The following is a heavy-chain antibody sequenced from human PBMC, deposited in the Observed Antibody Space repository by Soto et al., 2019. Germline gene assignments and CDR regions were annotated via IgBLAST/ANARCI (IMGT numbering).Heavy chain of an antibody. J-gene: IGHJ5*02. CDR2: ISGSGGST. CDR3: AKDPWANLHRFDP. CDR1: GFTFSSYA. Sequence: EVQLLESGGGLVQPGGSLRLSCAASGFTFSSYAMSWVRQAPGKGLEWVSAISGSGGSTYYADSVKGRFTISRDNSKNPLYLQMISLRAEDTAVYYCAKDPWANLHRFDPWGQGTLVTVSS. D-gene: IGHD2-8*01. V-gene: IGHV3-23*01.